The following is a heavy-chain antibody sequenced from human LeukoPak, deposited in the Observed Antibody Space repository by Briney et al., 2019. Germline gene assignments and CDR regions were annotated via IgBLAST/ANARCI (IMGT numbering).Heavy chain of an antibody. Sequence: GGSLRLSCAASGFTFSSYGMHWVRQAPGKGLEWVAFIRYDGSSKYYADSVKGRFTISRDNSKNTLYLQMNSLRAEDTAVYYCAKDQSYYDSSGYRYFDYWGQGTLVTVSS. J-gene: IGHJ4*02. CDR2: IRYDGSSK. V-gene: IGHV3-30*02. CDR3: AKDQSYYDSSGYRYFDY. CDR1: GFTFSSYG. D-gene: IGHD3-22*01.